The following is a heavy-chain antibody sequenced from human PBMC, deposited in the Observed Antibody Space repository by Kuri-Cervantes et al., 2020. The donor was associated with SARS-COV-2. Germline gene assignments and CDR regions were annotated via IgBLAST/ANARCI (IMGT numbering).Heavy chain of an antibody. J-gene: IGHJ4*02. Sequence: GGSLRLSCAASGFTFSSYAMHWVRQAPGKGLEWVSSISSSSSYIYYADSVKGRFTISRDNAKNSLYLQMNSLRAEDTAVYYCAREGAYDFWSIDYRGQGTLVTVSS. V-gene: IGHV3-21*01. CDR3: AREGAYDFWSIDY. CDR2: ISSSSSYI. D-gene: IGHD3-3*01. CDR1: GFTFSSYA.